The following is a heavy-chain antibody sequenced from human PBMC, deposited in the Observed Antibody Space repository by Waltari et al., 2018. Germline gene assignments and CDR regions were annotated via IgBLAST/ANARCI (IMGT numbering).Heavy chain of an antibody. J-gene: IGHJ4*02. Sequence: EVQLVESGGDLVHPGGSLRLSCAASGFPFRSYAMSWVRQAPGKGLEWVSSITGSGGTTYYAASVKGQFTISRDNSKNTLYLQMNSLRAEDTAVYYCAKGETSGWYRCFDYWGQGALVTVSS. CDR2: ITGSGGTT. CDR1: GFPFRSYA. V-gene: IGHV3-23*04. CDR3: AKGETSGWYRCFDY. D-gene: IGHD6-19*01.